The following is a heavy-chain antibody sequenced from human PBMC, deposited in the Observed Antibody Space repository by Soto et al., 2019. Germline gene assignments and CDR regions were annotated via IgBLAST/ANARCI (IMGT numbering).Heavy chain of an antibody. Sequence: EVQLVESGGGLVKPGGSLRLSCAASGFTFSSYSMNWVRQAPAKRLEWVSSISSSSSYIYYADSVKGRFTISRDNAMNSLKLQLTSLKAYDTDVYDCARHSAAMVQTSHYYYYSMDVFVKGTTVTVSS. CDR3: ARHSAAMVQTSHYYYYSMDV. J-gene: IGHJ6*03. CDR2: ISSSSSYI. CDR1: GFTFSSYS. V-gene: IGHV3-21*01. D-gene: IGHD5-18*01.